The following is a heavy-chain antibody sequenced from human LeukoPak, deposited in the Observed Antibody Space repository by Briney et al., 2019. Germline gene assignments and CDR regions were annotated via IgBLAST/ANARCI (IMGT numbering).Heavy chain of an antibody. J-gene: IGHJ4*02. V-gene: IGHV1-2*02. Sequence: GASVKVSCKASGYTFTGYYMHWVRQAPGRGLEWMGWINPNSGGTNYAQKFQGRVTMTRDTSISTAYMELSRLRSDDTAVYYCARDTDLCGGDCFVFDYWGQGTLVTVSS. CDR3: ARDTDLCGGDCFVFDY. D-gene: IGHD2-21*02. CDR1: GYTFTGYY. CDR2: INPNSGGT.